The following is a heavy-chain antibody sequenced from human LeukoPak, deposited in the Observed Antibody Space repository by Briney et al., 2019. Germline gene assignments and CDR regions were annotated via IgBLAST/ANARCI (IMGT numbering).Heavy chain of an antibody. CDR1: GYTFTSYG. D-gene: IGHD2-2*03. CDR3: ASGYCSSTSYYYYGMDV. CDR2: IIPIFGTA. Sequence: ASVKVSCKASGYTFTSYGISWVRQAPGQGLEWMGGIIPIFGTANYAQKFQGRVTITADESTSTAYMELSSLRSEDTAVYYCASGYCSSTSYYYYGMDVWGQGTTVTVSS. V-gene: IGHV1-69*13. J-gene: IGHJ6*02.